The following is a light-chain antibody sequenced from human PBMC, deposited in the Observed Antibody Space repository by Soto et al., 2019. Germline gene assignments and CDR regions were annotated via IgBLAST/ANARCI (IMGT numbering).Light chain of an antibody. CDR2: AAS. J-gene: IGKJ1*01. CDR1: QSISGY. Sequence: SSLSASVGDRVTITCRASQSISGYLNWYQQKPGKAPKLLIYAASSLQSGVPSRFSGSGSGTDFTLTISSLQPEDFATYYCQQSYSTPETFGQGTKVDIK. CDR3: QQSYSTPET. V-gene: IGKV1-39*01.